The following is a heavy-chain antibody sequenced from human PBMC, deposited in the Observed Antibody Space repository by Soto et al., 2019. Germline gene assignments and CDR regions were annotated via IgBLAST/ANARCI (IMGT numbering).Heavy chain of an antibody. CDR1: GFTSTNSY. V-gene: IGHV1-46*01. CDR2: INANSGSP. Sequence: ASVKVSCKASGFTSTNSYIYWVRQALGQGPEWMGIINANSGSPSYALKFQDRVTMTRDTSTSTVYMELTSLRSEDTAVYYCARGVGARKGPSCVDFWGQGTLVTVSS. J-gene: IGHJ4*01. D-gene: IGHD6-6*01. CDR3: ARGVGARKGPSCVDF.